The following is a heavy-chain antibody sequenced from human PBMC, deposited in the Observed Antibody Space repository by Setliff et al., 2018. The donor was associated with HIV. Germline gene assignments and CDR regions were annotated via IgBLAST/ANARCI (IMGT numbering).Heavy chain of an antibody. V-gene: IGHV4-34*01. Sequence: SETLSLTCAVYGGSFSSYYWIWIRQPPGKGLEWIGGINHSGSTAYNPSLKSRVTISVDTSKNQFSLKLSSVTAADAAVYYCASRVYYYDSSGYLREEGFDPWGQGTLVTVSS. D-gene: IGHD3-22*01. CDR3: ASRVYYYDSSGYLREEGFDP. CDR1: GGSFSSYY. CDR2: INHSGST. J-gene: IGHJ5*02.